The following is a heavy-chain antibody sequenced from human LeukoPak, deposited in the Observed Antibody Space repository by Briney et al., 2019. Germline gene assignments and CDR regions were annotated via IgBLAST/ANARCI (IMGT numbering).Heavy chain of an antibody. V-gene: IGHV3-23*01. D-gene: IGHD3-3*01. CDR3: AKLSGALYDFWSGYWDYYYGMDV. J-gene: IGHJ6*02. Sequence: PGGSLRLSCVGSGFTFRSHAMSWVRQAPEKGLEFVSGIYENGGTTYYADSVKGRFSISRDNSKNTLYLQMDSLRGEDTAVYYCAKLSGALYDFWSGYWDYYYGMDVWGQGTTVTVSS. CDR1: GFTFRSHA. CDR2: IYENGGTT.